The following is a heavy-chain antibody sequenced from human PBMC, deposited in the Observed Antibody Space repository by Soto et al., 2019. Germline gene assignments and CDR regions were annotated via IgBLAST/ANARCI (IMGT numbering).Heavy chain of an antibody. Sequence: PSETLSLTCTVSGGSISSYYWSWIRQPPGKGLEWIGYIYYSGSTNYNPSLKSRVTISVDTSKNQFSLKLSSVTAADTAVYYCARDHRARGYSYGRYYYYGMDVWGQGTTVTVSS. D-gene: IGHD5-18*01. CDR2: IYYSGST. V-gene: IGHV4-59*01. CDR1: GGSISSYY. J-gene: IGHJ6*02. CDR3: ARDHRARGYSYGRYYYYGMDV.